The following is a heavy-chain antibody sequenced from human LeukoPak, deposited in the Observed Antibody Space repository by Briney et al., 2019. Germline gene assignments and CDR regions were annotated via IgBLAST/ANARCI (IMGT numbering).Heavy chain of an antibody. CDR3: ARTYYYDSSGYYD. CDR1: GGSISSGDYY. CDR2: IYYSGST. D-gene: IGHD3-22*01. Sequence: SETLSLTCTVSGGSISSGDYYWSWIRQPPGKGLEWIGYIYYSGSTNYNPSLKSRVTISVDTSKNQFSLKLSSVTAADTAVYYCARTYYYDSSGYYDWGQGTLVTVSS. J-gene: IGHJ4*02. V-gene: IGHV4-61*08.